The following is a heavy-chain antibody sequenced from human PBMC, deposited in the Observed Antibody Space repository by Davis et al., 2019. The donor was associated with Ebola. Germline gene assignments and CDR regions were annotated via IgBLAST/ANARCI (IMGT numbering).Heavy chain of an antibody. V-gene: IGHV4-59*11. CDR1: DGSINSHY. CDR3: VRFGRGAY. J-gene: IGHJ4*02. CDR2: IYDNGSN. Sequence: PSETLSLTCTFSDGSINSHYWNWVRQSPGKGLEWIGIIYDNGSNHFNPSLQSRVAISAATSQTQFSLMLYSVTAADTAVYYCVRFGRGAYWGQGILVTVSS. D-gene: IGHD2-15*01.